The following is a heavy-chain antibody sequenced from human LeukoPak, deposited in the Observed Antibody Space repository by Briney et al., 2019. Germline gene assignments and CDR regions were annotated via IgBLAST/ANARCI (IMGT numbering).Heavy chain of an antibody. CDR3: AKDLFYDSSGYPPGDAFDI. Sequence: EGSLRLSCAASGFTFSSYAMSWVRQAPGKGLEWVSAISGSGGSTYYADSVKGRFTISRDNSKNTLYLQMNSLRAEDTAVYYCAKDLFYDSSGYPPGDAFDIWGQGTMVTVSS. D-gene: IGHD3-22*01. CDR2: ISGSGGST. CDR1: GFTFSSYA. V-gene: IGHV3-23*01. J-gene: IGHJ3*02.